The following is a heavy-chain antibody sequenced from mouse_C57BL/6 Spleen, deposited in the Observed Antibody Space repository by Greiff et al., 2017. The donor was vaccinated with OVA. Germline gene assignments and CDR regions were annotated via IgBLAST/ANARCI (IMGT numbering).Heavy chain of an antibody. Sequence: EVMLVESGGGLVKPGGSLKLSCAASGFTFSDYGMHWVRQAPEKGLEWVAYISSGSSTIYYADTVKGRFTISRDNAKNTLFLQMTSLRSEDTAMYYCASALLNYFDYWGQGTTLTVSS. CDR2: ISSGSSTI. CDR3: ASALLNYFDY. D-gene: IGHD1-1*01. CDR1: GFTFSDYG. J-gene: IGHJ2*01. V-gene: IGHV5-17*01.